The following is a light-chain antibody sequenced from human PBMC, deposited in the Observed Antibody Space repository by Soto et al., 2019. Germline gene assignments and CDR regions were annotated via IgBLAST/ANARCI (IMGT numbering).Light chain of an antibody. J-gene: IGKJ1*01. V-gene: IGKV1-5*03. CDR3: QYYNDYCWT. Sequence: DIQLTQSPSTLSASVGDRVTITCRASQTISSWWAWYQQKPGKAPNRLIYETSNLSSGVPSRFSGSGSGIEFTLTISSLQPDDFATYYCQYYNDYCWTFGQGTKVEIK. CDR1: QTISSW. CDR2: ETS.